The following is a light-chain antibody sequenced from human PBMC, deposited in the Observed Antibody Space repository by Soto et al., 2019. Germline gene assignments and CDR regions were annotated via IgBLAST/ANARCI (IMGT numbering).Light chain of an antibody. Sequence: QSVLTQPPSMSGAPGQRVTISCTGSSSNIGAYYAVHWYQQLPGTAPKLLIYGNTNRPSGVPDRFSGSKSGTSASLAITGLQAEDEADYYCQSYDSSLSGSVFGGGTKLTVL. CDR3: QSYDSSLSGSV. J-gene: IGLJ3*02. V-gene: IGLV1-40*01. CDR1: SSNIGAYYA. CDR2: GNT.